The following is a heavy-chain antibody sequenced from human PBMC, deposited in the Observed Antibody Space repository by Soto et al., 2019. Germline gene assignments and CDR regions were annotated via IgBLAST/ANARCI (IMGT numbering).Heavy chain of an antibody. D-gene: IGHD5-18*01. CDR2: IYYSGST. V-gene: IGHV4-59*01. CDR1: GGSISSYY. CDR3: ARAEELVTPAEGYYYYYYMDV. J-gene: IGHJ6*03. Sequence: SETLSLTCTVSGGSISSYYWSWIRQPPGKGLEWIGYIYYSGSTNYNPSLKSRVTISVDTSKNQFSLKLSSVTAADTAVYYCARAEELVTPAEGYYYYYYMDVWGKGTTVTVSS.